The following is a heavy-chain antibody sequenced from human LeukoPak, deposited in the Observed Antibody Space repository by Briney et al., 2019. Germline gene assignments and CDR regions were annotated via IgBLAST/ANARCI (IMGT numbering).Heavy chain of an antibody. J-gene: IGHJ3*02. D-gene: IGHD1-7*01. Sequence: PSETQSLTCSVSGGSISGYYWTWIRQPAGKGLEWIGRVYTSGSTHYNPSLKTRLTMSVDTSKNQFSLKLTSVTAADTAVYYCARLITGTTTAIDIWGQGTMVTVSS. V-gene: IGHV4-4*07. CDR2: VYTSGST. CDR1: GGSISGYY. CDR3: ARLITGTTTAIDI.